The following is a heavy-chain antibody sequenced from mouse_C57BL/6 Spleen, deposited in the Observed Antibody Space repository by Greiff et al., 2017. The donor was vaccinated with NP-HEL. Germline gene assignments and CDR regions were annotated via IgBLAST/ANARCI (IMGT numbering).Heavy chain of an antibody. V-gene: IGHV1-82*01. CDR2: IDPGDGDT. CDR3: ASEGFSAMDY. Sequence: QVQLQQSGPELVKPAASVKISCKASGYSFSSSWMNWVKQRPGKGLEWIGRIDPGDGDTKYNGKFKGKATLTADKSSSTAYMQLSSLTSEDSAVYFCASEGFSAMDYWGQGTSVTVSS. CDR1: GYSFSSSW. J-gene: IGHJ4*01.